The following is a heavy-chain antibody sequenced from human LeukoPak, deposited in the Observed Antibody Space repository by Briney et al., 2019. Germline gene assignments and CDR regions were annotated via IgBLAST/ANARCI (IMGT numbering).Heavy chain of an antibody. Sequence: GGSLRLSCAASGFTFSSYGMHWVRQAPGKGLEWVAFIRYDGSNKYYADSVKGRFTISRDNSKNTLYLQMNSLRAEDTAVYYCANGGGSPSPYWGQGTLVTVSS. J-gene: IGHJ4*02. V-gene: IGHV3-30*02. CDR3: ANGGGSPSPY. CDR1: GFTFSSYG. CDR2: IRYDGSNK. D-gene: IGHD3-16*01.